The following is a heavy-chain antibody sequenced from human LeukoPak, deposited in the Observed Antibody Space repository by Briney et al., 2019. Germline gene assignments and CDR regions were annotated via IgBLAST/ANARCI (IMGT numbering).Heavy chain of an antibody. D-gene: IGHD3-22*01. J-gene: IGHJ4*02. CDR1: GGSISSSNW. CDR2: ISHSGST. CDR3: ARVGDSSGYYPLFDY. Sequence: SGTLSLTCAVSGGSISSSNWWSWVRQPPGKGLEWIGEISHSGSTNNNPSLKSRVTISVNKSKNQFSLKLSSVTAADTAVYYCARVGDSSGYYPLFDYWGQGTLVTVSS. V-gene: IGHV4-4*02.